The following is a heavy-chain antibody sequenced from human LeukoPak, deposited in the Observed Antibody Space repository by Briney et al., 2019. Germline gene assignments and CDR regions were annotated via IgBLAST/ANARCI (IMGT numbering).Heavy chain of an antibody. V-gene: IGHV3-23*01. J-gene: IGHJ4*02. CDR3: AKLNLGEMAYFDS. CDR2: ISDSGDYK. D-gene: IGHD3-16*01. Sequence: PGGSLRLSCAASGFTFGRYAMSWVRQAPGKGLEWVSAISDSGDYKYYEDSVKGRFTISRDNSKNTLSLEMNSLRGDDTAVYFCAKLNLGEMAYFDSWGQGTLVTVSS. CDR1: GFTFGRYA.